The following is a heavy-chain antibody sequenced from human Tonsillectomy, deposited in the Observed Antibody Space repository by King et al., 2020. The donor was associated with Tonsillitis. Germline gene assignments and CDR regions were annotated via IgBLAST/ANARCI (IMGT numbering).Heavy chain of an antibody. CDR1: GASVSSLY. V-gene: IGHV4-4*07. CDR3: ARGLYRADY. CDR2: IYNGGDT. D-gene: IGHD4-11*01. J-gene: IGHJ4*02. Sequence: VPLQASGPGLVKPSEPLSLTCTVSGASVSSLYWTWIRQPAGKGLQWIGRIYNGGDTKYNPSLKSRVTMSVDTSKNQFSLSLNSVTAADTAMYFCARGLYRADYWGQGSLVTVSS.